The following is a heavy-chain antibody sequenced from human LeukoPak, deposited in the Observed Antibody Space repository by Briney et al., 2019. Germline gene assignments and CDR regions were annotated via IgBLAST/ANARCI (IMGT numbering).Heavy chain of an antibody. V-gene: IGHV3-21*01. D-gene: IGHD6-13*01. CDR1: GFTLSNYG. CDR2: NCRSGRHI. CDR3: ARVAEAAAFGL. Sequence: GSLRLSCAASGFTLSNYGMHLVRQAPGKGLELVSFNCRSGRHIYFADSVKGRITISRDNDKYSLYLQMDSLRAEDLAVYYCARVAEAAAFGLWGQGNLVNGFS. J-gene: IGHJ4*02.